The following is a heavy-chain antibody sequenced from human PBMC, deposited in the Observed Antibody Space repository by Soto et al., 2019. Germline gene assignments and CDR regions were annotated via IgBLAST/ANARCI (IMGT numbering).Heavy chain of an antibody. CDR1: GFTFSSYS. Sequence: EVQLVESGGGLVQPGGSLRLSCAASGFTFSSYSMNWVRQAPGKGLEWVSYISSSSSTIYYADSVKGRFTISRDNAKNSLYLQMNSLRAEDTAVYYCARDTPNLNYDFWSGYRTLDYWGQGTLVTVSS. CDR2: ISSSSSTI. J-gene: IGHJ4*02. V-gene: IGHV3-48*01. CDR3: ARDTPNLNYDFWSGYRTLDY. D-gene: IGHD3-3*01.